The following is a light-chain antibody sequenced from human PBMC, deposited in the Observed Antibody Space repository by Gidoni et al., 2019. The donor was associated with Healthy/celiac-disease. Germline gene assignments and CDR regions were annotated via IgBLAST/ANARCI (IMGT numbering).Light chain of an antibody. V-gene: IGKV3-15*01. CDR3: QQYNNWPPWT. CDR2: GAS. Sequence: IVMTQSPATLSVSPGERATLSCRASQSVSSNLAWYQQKPGQAPRLLIYGASTRATGIPARCSGSGSGTEFTPPISSLQSEDFAVYYCQQYNNWPPWTFGQGTKVEIK. J-gene: IGKJ1*01. CDR1: QSVSSN.